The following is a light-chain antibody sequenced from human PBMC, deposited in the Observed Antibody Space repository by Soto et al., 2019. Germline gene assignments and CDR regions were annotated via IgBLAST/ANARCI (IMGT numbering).Light chain of an antibody. Sequence: EIVLTQSPGTLSLSPGERATLSCRASQSVGSNYLSWYQQKPGQAPRLLIYGASTRATGIPARFSGSGSGTEFTLTISSLQSEDFAVYYCQHYNNWPRTFGQGTKVDI. CDR3: QHYNNWPRT. CDR1: QSVGSN. V-gene: IGKV3-15*01. CDR2: GAS. J-gene: IGKJ1*01.